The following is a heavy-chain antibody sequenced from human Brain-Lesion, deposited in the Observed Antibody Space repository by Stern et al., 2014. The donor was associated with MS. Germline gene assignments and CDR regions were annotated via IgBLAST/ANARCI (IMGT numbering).Heavy chain of an antibody. J-gene: IGHJ4*02. CDR1: GGSISSSNW. V-gene: IGHV4-4*02. D-gene: IGHD6-13*01. CDR3: ARFPASRPHVFDS. Sequence: VQLVQSGPGLVKPSGTLSLTCAVSGGSISSSNWWSWVRQSPGKGLEWIGESDHSGSTIYNPSPQSRVTVSVDKSKNRLSLNLRSVPAADTAVYFCARFPASRPHVFDSWGQGTLVTVSS. CDR2: SDHSGST.